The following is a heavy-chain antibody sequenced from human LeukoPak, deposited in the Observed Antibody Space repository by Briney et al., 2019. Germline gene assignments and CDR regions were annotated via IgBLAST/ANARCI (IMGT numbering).Heavy chain of an antibody. CDR2: ISAYNGNT. CDR3: ARTYIRRGIAAAEDY. J-gene: IGHJ4*02. V-gene: IGHV1-18*01. CDR1: GYTFTSYG. D-gene: IGHD6-13*01. Sequence: GASVKVSCKASGYTFTSYGISWVRQAPGQGLEWMGWISAYNGNTNYAQKLQGRVTMTTDTSTSTAYMELRSLRSDDTAVYYCARTYIRRGIAAAEDYWGQGTLVTVSS.